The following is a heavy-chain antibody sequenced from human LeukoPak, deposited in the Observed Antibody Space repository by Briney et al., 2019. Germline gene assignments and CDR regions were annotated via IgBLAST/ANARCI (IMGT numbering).Heavy chain of an antibody. CDR1: GYTFTGYY. J-gene: IGHJ6*03. D-gene: IGHD6-13*01. CDR2: INPNSGGT. CDR3: ARRGGNSSSWPYYYYYMDV. V-gene: IGHV1-2*02. Sequence: ASVKVSCKASGYTFTGYYMHWVRQAPGQGLEWMGWINPNSGGTNYAQKFQGRVTMTRDTSISTAYMELSRLRSDDTAVYYCARRGGNSSSWPYYYYYMDVWGKGTTVTVSS.